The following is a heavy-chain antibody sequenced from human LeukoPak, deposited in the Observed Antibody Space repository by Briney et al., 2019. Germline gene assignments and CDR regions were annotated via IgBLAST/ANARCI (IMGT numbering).Heavy chain of an antibody. V-gene: IGHV3-30*19. CDR2: ISYDGSNK. D-gene: IGHD3-22*01. J-gene: IGHJ5*02. Sequence: GGSLRLSCAASGFTFSSYGMHWVRQAPGKGLEWVAVISYDGSNKYYADSVKGRFTISRDNSKNTLYLQMNSLRAEDTAVYYCATSGYYLWGWFDPWGQGTLVTVSS. CDR1: GFTFSSYG. CDR3: ATSGYYLWGWFDP.